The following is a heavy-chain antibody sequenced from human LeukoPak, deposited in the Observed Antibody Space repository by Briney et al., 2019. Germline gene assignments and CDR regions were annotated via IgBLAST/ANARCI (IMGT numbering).Heavy chain of an antibody. CDR1: GGSISSYY. Sequence: KPSETLSLTXTVSGGSISSYYWSWIRQPPGKGLEWIGYIYYSGSTNYNPSLKSRVTISVDTSKNQFSLKLSSVTAADTAVYYCARDGVDTAMVTGFDYWGQGTLVTVSS. CDR3: ARDGVDTAMVTGFDY. D-gene: IGHD5-18*01. CDR2: IYYSGST. V-gene: IGHV4-59*01. J-gene: IGHJ4*02.